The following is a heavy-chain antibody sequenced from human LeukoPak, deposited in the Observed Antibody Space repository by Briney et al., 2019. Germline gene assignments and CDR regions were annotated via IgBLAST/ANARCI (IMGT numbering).Heavy chain of an antibody. D-gene: IGHD1-14*01. J-gene: IGHJ3*02. Sequence: ASVKVSCKASGYTFTSYYMFWLRQAPGQGFEWMGIINPSGGSTGYAQKFQDRVTMTRDTSTSTVYMELSSLRSEDTAVYYCATGSGTYKNDAFDIWGQGTMVTVSS. CDR1: GYTFTSYY. V-gene: IGHV1-46*01. CDR3: ATGSGTYKNDAFDI. CDR2: INPSGGST.